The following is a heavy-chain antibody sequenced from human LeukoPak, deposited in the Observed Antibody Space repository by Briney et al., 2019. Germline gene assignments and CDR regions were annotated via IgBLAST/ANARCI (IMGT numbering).Heavy chain of an antibody. V-gene: IGHV4-59*01. CDR2: IYYSGST. Sequence: PSETLSLTCTVSGGSISSYYWSWIRQPPGKGLEWIGYIYYSGSTNYNPSLKSRVTMSLDTSRNQFSLKLTSVTAADTAVYYCARGGIIRGWFDPWGQGTLVTVSS. CDR3: ARGGIIRGWFDP. J-gene: IGHJ5*02. CDR1: GGSISSYY. D-gene: IGHD2/OR15-2a*01.